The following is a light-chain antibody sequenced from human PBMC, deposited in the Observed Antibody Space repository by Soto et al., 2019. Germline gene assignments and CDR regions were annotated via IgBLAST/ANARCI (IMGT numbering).Light chain of an antibody. CDR3: QQSYSPLWT. CDR2: AAF. V-gene: IGKV1-39*01. CDR1: QGIGTD. Sequence: DIQMTQSPSSLSASVRDIVTITCRASQGIGTDLGWYRQKPGRAPERLIYAAFSLQSGVPSRFSGSGSGTDFTLTISSLQPEDFATYFCQQSYSPLWTFGEGTKVDIK. J-gene: IGKJ1*01.